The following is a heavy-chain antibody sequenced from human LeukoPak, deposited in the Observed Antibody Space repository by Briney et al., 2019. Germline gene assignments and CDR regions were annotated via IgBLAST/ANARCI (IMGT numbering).Heavy chain of an antibody. CDR3: VRLGYCSGSRCFGMDV. D-gene: IGHD2-15*01. V-gene: IGHV3-74*01. CDR1: GFTFSSYA. CDR2: INSDGSST. Sequence: PGRSLRLSCAASGFTFSSYAMHWVRQAPGKGLVWVSHINSDGSSTTYADSVKGRFTISRDNAKNTLYLQMNSLRAEDTAVYYCVRLGYCSGSRCFGMDVWGQGTTVTVSS. J-gene: IGHJ6*02.